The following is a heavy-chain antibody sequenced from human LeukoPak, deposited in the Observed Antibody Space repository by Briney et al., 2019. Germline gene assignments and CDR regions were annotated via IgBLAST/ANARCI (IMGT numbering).Heavy chain of an antibody. Sequence: ASVKVSCKASGGTFSSYAISWVRQAPGQGLEWMGWINPNSGGTNYAQKFQGRVTMTRDTSISTAYMELSRLRSDDTAVYYCASSFLKQWLTAAFDYWGQGTLVTVSS. CDR2: INPNSGGT. CDR1: GGTFSSYA. J-gene: IGHJ4*02. V-gene: IGHV1-2*02. CDR3: ASSFLKQWLTAAFDY. D-gene: IGHD6-19*01.